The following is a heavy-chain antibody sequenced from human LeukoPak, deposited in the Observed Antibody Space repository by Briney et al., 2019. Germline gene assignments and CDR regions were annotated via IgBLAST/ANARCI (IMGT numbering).Heavy chain of an antibody. CDR3: AKMQGYFDY. CDR2: ITGDGTTT. J-gene: IGHJ4*02. CDR1: GLTFSSYG. V-gene: IGHV3-23*01. Sequence: GSLRLSCEASGLTFSSYGMSWVRQAPGKGLQWVSAITGDGTTTYYADSVKGRFTISRDNSKNMLYLQMSSLRAEDTAVYYCAKMQGYFDYWGQGTLVPVSS.